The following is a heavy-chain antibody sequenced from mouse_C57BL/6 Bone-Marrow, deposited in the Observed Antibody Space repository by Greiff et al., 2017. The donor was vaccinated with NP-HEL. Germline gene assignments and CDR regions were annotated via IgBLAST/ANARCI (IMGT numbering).Heavy chain of an antibody. Sequence: VQLVESDAELVKPGASVKISCKVSGYTFTDHTIHWMKQRPEQGLEWIGYIYPRDGSTKYNEKFKGKATLTADKSSSTAYMQLNSLTSEDSAVYFCAKPPNLYYYAMDYWGQGTSVTVSS. D-gene: IGHD6-5*01. CDR1: GYTFTDHT. V-gene: IGHV1-78*01. J-gene: IGHJ4*01. CDR2: IYPRDGST. CDR3: AKPPNLYYYAMDY.